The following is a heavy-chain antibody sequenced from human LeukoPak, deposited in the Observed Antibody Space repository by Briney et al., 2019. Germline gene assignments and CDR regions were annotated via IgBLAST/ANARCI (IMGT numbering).Heavy chain of an antibody. CDR1: GFTFTTYS. CDR2: ISSGSSAI. Sequence: GGSLRLSCEASGFTFTTYSMTWVRQAPGKGLEWVSIISSGSSAIFSADALKGRFTISRDDAKNLLYLDMNSLRAEDTAVYYCARAVTTALDYWGQGTLVTVSS. V-gene: IGHV3-21*01. D-gene: IGHD4-17*01. J-gene: IGHJ4*02. CDR3: ARAVTTALDY.